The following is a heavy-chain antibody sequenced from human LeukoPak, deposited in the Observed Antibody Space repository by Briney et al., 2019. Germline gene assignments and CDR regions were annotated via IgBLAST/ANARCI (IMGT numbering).Heavy chain of an antibody. CDR2: INTNTGNP. V-gene: IGHV7-4-1*02. CDR1: GYTFTSYA. D-gene: IGHD3-16*01. CDR3: ARDLREPPSYYYYYYMDV. Sequence: ASVKVSCKASGYTFTSYAMNWVRQAPGQGLEWMGWINTNTGNPTYAQGFTGRFVFSLDTSVSTAYPQISSLKAEDTAVYYCARDLREPPSYYYYYYMDVWGKGTTVTVSS. J-gene: IGHJ6*03.